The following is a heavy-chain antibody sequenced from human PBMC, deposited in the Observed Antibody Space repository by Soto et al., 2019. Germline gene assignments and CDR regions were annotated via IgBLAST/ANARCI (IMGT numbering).Heavy chain of an antibody. Sequence: GGSLRLSCAASGFTFSSYAMSWVRQAPGKGLEWVSAISGSGGSTYYADSVKGRFTISRDNSKNTLYLQMNSLRAEDTAVYYCAKGPDSSGYAGDAFDIWGRGTMVTVSS. J-gene: IGHJ3*02. CDR2: ISGSGGST. D-gene: IGHD3-22*01. V-gene: IGHV3-23*01. CDR1: GFTFSSYA. CDR3: AKGPDSSGYAGDAFDI.